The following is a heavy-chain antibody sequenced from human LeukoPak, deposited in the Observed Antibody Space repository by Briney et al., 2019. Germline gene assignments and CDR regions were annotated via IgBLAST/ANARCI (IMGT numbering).Heavy chain of an antibody. J-gene: IGHJ4*02. D-gene: IGHD4-23*01. CDR2: IIPMFGTA. CDR1: GGSFSSYV. Sequence: GASVKVSCKASGGSFSSYVISWVRQAPGQGLEWMGGIIPMFGTANYAQKFRGRVTVTADESTSTAYMELSSLRSEDTAVYYCAREPLDSGGNAFDYWGQGTLVTVSS. V-gene: IGHV1-69*13. CDR3: AREPLDSGGNAFDY.